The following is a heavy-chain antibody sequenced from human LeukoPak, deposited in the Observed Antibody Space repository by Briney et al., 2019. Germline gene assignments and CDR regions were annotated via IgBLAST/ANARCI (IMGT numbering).Heavy chain of an antibody. J-gene: IGHJ4*02. CDR2: IYYSGST. CDR3: ARHSSGHEAFDY. Sequence: PSETLSLTCTVSGGSISSGGYYWSWIRQHPGKGLEWIGYIYYSGSTYYNPSLERRVTISVETAKNQFSQKLSSVTAADTAVYYCARHSSGHEAFDYWGQGTLVTVSS. V-gene: IGHV4-31*03. CDR1: GGSISSGGYY. D-gene: IGHD3-22*01.